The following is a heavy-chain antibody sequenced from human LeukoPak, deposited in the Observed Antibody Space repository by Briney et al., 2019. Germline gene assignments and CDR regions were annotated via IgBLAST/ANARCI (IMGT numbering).Heavy chain of an antibody. CDR3: ARDAGSGSFSTTIDY. V-gene: IGHV3-21*01. CDR2: ISSSSSYI. J-gene: IGHJ4*02. Sequence: GGSLRLSCAASGFTFSTYSMNWVRQTPEKGLEWVSSISSSSSYIYYADSVKGRFTISRDNAKNSLYLQMDSLRAEDTAVYYCARDAGSGSFSTTIDYWGQGALVTVSS. CDR1: GFTFSTYS. D-gene: IGHD1-26*01.